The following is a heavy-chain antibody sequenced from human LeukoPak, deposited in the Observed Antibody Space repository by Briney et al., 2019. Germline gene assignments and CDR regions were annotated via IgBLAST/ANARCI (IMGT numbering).Heavy chain of an antibody. V-gene: IGHV4-59*08. CDR3: ARHVTISGPYDASDI. J-gene: IGHJ3*02. CDR2: IYYNVTS. Sequence: PSETLSLTCTVSGGSISGYYCSWIRQPPGKGLEWIGYIYYNVTSSYNPSLKSRVTISVDTSKNQFSLKLRSVTAADTAVYYCARHVTISGPYDASDIWGQGTMVTVSP. D-gene: IGHD5-24*01. CDR1: GGSISGYY.